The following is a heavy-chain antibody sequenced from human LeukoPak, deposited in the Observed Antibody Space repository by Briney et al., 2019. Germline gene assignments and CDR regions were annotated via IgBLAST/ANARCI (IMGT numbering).Heavy chain of an antibody. D-gene: IGHD2-2*01. V-gene: IGHV5-51*01. CDR2: IYPGGSDT. J-gene: IGHJ4*02. CDR1: GYSFTSYW. Sequence: GESLKISCKGSGYSFTSYWIGWVRQMPGKGLEWMGIIYPGGSDTRYSPSFQGQVTISADKSISTAYLQWSSLKASDTAMYYCATIDCSSTSCPLGAVDYWGQGTLVTVSS. CDR3: ATIDCSSTSCPLGAVDY.